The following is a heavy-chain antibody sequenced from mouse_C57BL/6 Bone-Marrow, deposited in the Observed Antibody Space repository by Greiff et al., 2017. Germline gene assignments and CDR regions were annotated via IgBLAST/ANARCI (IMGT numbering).Heavy chain of an antibody. CDR3: ARGVERLRRASFAY. V-gene: IGHV1-64*01. CDR1: GYPFTSYW. D-gene: IGHD2-4*01. Sequence: QVQLQQPGAELVKPGASVKLSCKASGYPFTSYWMHWVQQRPGQGLEWIGMIHPNCGSTNYNEKFKSKATLTVDKSSITAYMRLSSLTSEDSAVYYDARGVERLRRASFAYWGQGTLVTVSA. CDR2: IHPNCGST. J-gene: IGHJ3*01.